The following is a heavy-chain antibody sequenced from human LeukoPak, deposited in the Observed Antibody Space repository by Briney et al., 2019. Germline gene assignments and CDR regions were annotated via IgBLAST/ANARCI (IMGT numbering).Heavy chain of an antibody. Sequence: SETLSLTCTVSGGSVSSGSYYWSWIRQSPGKGLEWIGYIYYSGSTNYNPSLKSRVTISVDTSKNQFSLKLSSVTAADTAVYYCARERDYGDYGYYYYGMDVWGQGTTVTVSS. J-gene: IGHJ6*02. CDR2: IYYSGST. V-gene: IGHV4-61*01. D-gene: IGHD4-17*01. CDR1: GGSVSSGSYY. CDR3: ARERDYGDYGYYYYGMDV.